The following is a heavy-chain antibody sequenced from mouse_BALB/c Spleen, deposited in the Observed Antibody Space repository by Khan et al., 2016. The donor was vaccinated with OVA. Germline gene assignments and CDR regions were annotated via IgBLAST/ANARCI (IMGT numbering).Heavy chain of an antibody. CDR2: ISGDSTTI. J-gene: IGHJ2*01. D-gene: IGHD1-1*01. V-gene: IGHV5-17*02. Sequence: EVMLVESGGGLVQPGGSRKLSCAASGFTFSSYGVHWVRQAPERGLEWVAYISGDSTTIYYADTVKGRFTISRDNPKNTLFLQITSLMSEDTAKYYFATSYFYGYYFDYWGPGTTLTVSS. CDR3: ATSYFYGYYFDY. CDR1: GFTFSSYG.